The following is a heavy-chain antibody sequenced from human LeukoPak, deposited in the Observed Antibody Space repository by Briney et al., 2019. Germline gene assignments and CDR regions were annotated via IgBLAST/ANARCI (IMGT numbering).Heavy chain of an antibody. Sequence: GGSLRLSCAASGFTFSSYGIHWVRQAPGKGLEWVAVISYDGSNKYYADSVKGRFTISRDNSKNTLYLQMNSLRAEDTAVYYCAKDASDSSGWYFSYFDYWGQGTLVTVSS. V-gene: IGHV3-30*18. J-gene: IGHJ4*02. D-gene: IGHD6-19*01. CDR3: AKDASDSSGWYFSYFDY. CDR2: ISYDGSNK. CDR1: GFTFSSYG.